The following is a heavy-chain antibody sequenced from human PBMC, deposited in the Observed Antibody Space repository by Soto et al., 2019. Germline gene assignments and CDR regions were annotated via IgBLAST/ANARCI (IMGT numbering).Heavy chain of an antibody. V-gene: IGHV6-1*01. J-gene: IGHJ4*02. D-gene: IGHD3-9*01. CDR3: ARAATTSFRLDTHFAF. CDR1: GASVSRNTGA. CDR2: TFYRSNWYN. Sequence: SQTLSLTCEISGASVSRNTGAWTWTRQSPSRGLEWLGRTFYRSNWYNDYAASVKGRITLNQDPSKNQFPLELSSVTLEDSAVYYCARAATTSFRLDTHFAFWHQGNKVTVS.